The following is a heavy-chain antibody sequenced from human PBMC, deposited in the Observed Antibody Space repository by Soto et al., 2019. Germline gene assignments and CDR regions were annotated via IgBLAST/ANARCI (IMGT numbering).Heavy chain of an antibody. CDR1: GFTFSDHY. J-gene: IGHJ4*02. CDR3: ARDVGIYGGSGY. V-gene: IGHV3-72*01. CDR2: SRNKANSYST. D-gene: IGHD4-17*01. Sequence: GVPLRLSCAASGFTFSDHYIDWIRQAQGKGLEWIGRSRNKANSYSTEYVASVKGRFTILRDDSRNSLYLQMNSLKTEDTAVYYCARDVGIYGGSGYWGQGTLVTVSS.